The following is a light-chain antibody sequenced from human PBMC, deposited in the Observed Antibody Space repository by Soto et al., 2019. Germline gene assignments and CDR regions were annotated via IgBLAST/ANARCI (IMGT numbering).Light chain of an antibody. V-gene: IGKV3-15*01. CDR2: GAS. CDR3: QQYDQWWT. Sequence: EIVMTQSPATLSVSPGERATPSCRASQSVSSNLAWYQLKPGQAPRLLVYGASIRATGIPAGFSGSGSGTEYSLTISSLQSEDFGVYFCQQYDQWWTFGQGTKVDIK. CDR1: QSVSSN. J-gene: IGKJ1*01.